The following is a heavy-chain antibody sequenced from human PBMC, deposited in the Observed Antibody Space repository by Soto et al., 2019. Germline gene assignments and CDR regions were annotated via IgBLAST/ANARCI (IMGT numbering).Heavy chain of an antibody. D-gene: IGHD5-18*01. J-gene: IGHJ6*02. V-gene: IGHV1-69*13. CDR2: IIPIFGTA. Sequence: GASGKVSCRASGGTFSSYAISWGRPAPGQGLEWVGGIIPIFGTANYAQKFQGRVTITADESTSTAYMELSSLRSEDTAVYYCARDLNRFSAMVTSHYYYYGMDVWGQGTTVTVSS. CDR3: ARDLNRFSAMVTSHYYYYGMDV. CDR1: GGTFSSYA.